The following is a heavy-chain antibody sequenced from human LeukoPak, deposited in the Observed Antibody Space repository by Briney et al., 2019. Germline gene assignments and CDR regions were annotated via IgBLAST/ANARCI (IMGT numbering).Heavy chain of an antibody. D-gene: IGHD4-17*01. J-gene: IGHJ4*02. Sequence: GGSLRLSCAASRFTFSSYEMNWVLQAPGKGLEWVSYISSSATTILYADSVKGRFTISRDNAKNSLYLQMNSLRAEDTAIYYCARGPRSYGDYFDYWGQGTLVTVSS. CDR1: RFTFSSYE. V-gene: IGHV3-48*03. CDR3: ARGPRSYGDYFDY. CDR2: ISSSATTI.